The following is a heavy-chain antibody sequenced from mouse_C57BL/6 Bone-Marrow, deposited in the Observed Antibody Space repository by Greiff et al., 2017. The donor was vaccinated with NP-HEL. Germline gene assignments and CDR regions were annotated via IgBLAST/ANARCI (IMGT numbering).Heavy chain of an antibody. V-gene: IGHV14-1*01. D-gene: IGHD1-1*01. Sequence: EVKLQESGAELVRPGASVKLSCTASGFNIKDYYMHWVKQRPEQGLEWIGRIDPEDGDTEYAPKFQGKATMTADTSSNTAYLQLSSLTSVDTAVFYCTTWGYYGSSYFPWFGYRGQGTLVTVSA. CDR2: IDPEDGDT. J-gene: IGHJ3*01. CDR3: TTWGYYGSSYFPWFGY. CDR1: GFNIKDYY.